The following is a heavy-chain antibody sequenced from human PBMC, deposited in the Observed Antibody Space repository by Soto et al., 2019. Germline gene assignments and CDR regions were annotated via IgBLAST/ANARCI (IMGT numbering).Heavy chain of an antibody. CDR2: IYYSGST. Sequence: QVQLQESGPGLVKPSQTLSLTCTVSGGSISSGGYYWSWIRQHPGKGLEWIGYIYYSGSTYYNPSLKSRVTISVDTSKNQFSLKLSSVTAADTAVYYCARGISVVVAAANNWFDPWGQGTLVTVSS. CDR1: GGSISSGGYY. J-gene: IGHJ5*02. CDR3: ARGISVVVAAANNWFDP. V-gene: IGHV4-31*03. D-gene: IGHD2-15*01.